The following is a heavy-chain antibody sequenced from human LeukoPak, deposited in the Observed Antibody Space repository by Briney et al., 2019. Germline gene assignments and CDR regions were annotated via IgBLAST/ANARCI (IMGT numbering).Heavy chain of an antibody. D-gene: IGHD6-13*01. CDR1: GAXITGHY. CDR3: ARGYSSSWRRGFDY. V-gene: IGHV4-59*11. Sequence: PSETLSLTCSVSGAXITGHYWSWIRQPPGKGLEWVGFIYYSGSTNYNPSLKSRVTISVDTSKNQFSLKLSSVTAADTAVYYCARGYSSSWRRGFDYWGQGTLVTVSS. CDR2: IYYSGST. J-gene: IGHJ4*02.